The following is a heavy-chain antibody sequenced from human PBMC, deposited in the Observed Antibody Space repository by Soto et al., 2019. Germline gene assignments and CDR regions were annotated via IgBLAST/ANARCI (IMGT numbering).Heavy chain of an antibody. Sequence: SVKVSCKASGGTFSSYAISWVRQAPGQGLEWMGGIIPIFGTANYAQKFQGRVTITADESTSTAYMELSSLRSEDTAVYYCARDQYYYGSGSPTWFDPWGQGTLVTVSS. CDR3: ARDQYYYGSGSPTWFDP. D-gene: IGHD3-10*01. CDR2: IIPIFGTA. CDR1: GGTFSSYA. J-gene: IGHJ5*02. V-gene: IGHV1-69*13.